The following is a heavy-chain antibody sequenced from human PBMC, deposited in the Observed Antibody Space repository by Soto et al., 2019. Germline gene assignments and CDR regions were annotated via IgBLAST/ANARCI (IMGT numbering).Heavy chain of an antibody. J-gene: IGHJ4*02. CDR3: ARSRSYDEYYYDSSGYDFDY. CDR1: GGSFSGYY. D-gene: IGHD3-22*01. V-gene: IGHV4-34*01. Sequence: SETLSPPCGFYGGSFSGYYWSWIRQPPGKGLEWIGEINHSGSTNYNPSLKSRVTISVDTSKNQFFLKLSSETAADTAVYYCARSRSYDEYYYDSSGYDFDYWGQGTLVTVSS. CDR2: INHSGST.